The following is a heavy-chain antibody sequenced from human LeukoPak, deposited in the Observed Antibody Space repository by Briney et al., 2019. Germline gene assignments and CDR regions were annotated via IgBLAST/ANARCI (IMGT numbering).Heavy chain of an antibody. CDR3: ARGSRWGITMVRGVIVKHTPVSDY. CDR2: SYHSGST. J-gene: IGHJ4*02. V-gene: IGHV4-38-2*02. CDR1: GYSISSGYY. D-gene: IGHD3-10*01. Sequence: PSETLSLTCTVSGYSISSGYYWGWIRPPPGKGLEWIGISYHSGSTYYNPSLKSRVTISVDTSKNQFSLKLSSVTAADTAVYYCARGSRWGITMVRGVIVKHTPVSDYWGQGTLVTVSS.